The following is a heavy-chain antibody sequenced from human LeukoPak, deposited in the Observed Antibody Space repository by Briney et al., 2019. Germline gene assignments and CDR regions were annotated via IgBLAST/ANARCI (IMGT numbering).Heavy chain of an antibody. V-gene: IGHV1-3*01. J-gene: IGHJ6*04. CDR2: INAGNGNT. CDR3: ARWGGTVAGNGVRYYYGMDV. CDR1: GYTFTSYA. D-gene: IGHD6-19*01. Sequence: ASVTVSLKASGYTFTSYAIHWVRQAPGQRLEWMGWINAGNGNTKYSQKFQGRVTITRDTSASTAYMELSSLRSEDTAVYYCARWGGTVAGNGVRYYYGMDVWGKGATVTVCS.